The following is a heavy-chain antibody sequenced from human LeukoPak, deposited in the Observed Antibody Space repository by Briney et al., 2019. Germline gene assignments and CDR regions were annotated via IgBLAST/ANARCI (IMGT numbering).Heavy chain of an antibody. J-gene: IGHJ4*02. CDR1: GYSFTNFG. Sequence: GESLKISCKGSGYSFTNFGIGWVRQMPGKGLEWIGIIYPDDSDTLYSPSFKGQVTISADKSINTAYLQWSSLKASDTAIYYCATSYSGSYMSVDYWGQGTLVTVSS. CDR2: IYPDDSDT. V-gene: IGHV5-51*01. CDR3: ATSYSGSYMSVDY. D-gene: IGHD1-26*01.